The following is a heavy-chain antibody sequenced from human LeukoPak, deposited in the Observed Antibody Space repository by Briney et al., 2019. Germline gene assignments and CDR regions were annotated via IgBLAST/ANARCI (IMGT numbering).Heavy chain of an antibody. CDR2: IRYDGSKK. V-gene: IGHV3-30*02. J-gene: IGHJ4*02. D-gene: IGHD3-22*01. Sequence: AGSLRLSCVTSGFTFSSYGMHWVRQAPGKGLEWVAFIRYDGSKKYYADSMKGRFTISRDNTKNTLYLQMNSLRVEDTAVYYCTKGGYVYDSSGRNYLDHWGQGTLVTVSS. CDR3: TKGGYVYDSSGRNYLDH. CDR1: GFTFSSYG.